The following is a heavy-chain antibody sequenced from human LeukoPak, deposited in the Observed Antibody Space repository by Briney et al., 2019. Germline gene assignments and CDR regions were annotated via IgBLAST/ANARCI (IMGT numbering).Heavy chain of an antibody. CDR1: GGSISSGSYY. V-gene: IGHV4-61*02. D-gene: IGHD6-6*01. Sequence: SETLSLTCTVSGGSISSGSYYWSWIRQPAGKGLEWIGRIYTSGSTNYNPSIKSRVTISVDTSKNQFSLKLSSVTAADTAVYYCARRPLYSSSWRGSRINWFDPWGQGTLVTVSS. CDR2: IYTSGST. CDR3: ARRPLYSSSWRGSRINWFDP. J-gene: IGHJ5*02.